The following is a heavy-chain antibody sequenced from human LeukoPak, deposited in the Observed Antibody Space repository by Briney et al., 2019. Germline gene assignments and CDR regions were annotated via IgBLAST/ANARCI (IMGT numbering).Heavy chain of an antibody. D-gene: IGHD2-21*02. CDR1: GFTFSSYG. J-gene: IGHJ4*02. Sequence: TGGSLRLSCAASGFTFSSYGMHWVRQAPGKGLEWVAVISYDGSNKYYADSVKGRFTISRDNSKNTLYLQMNSLRAEDTAVYYCAKTQQPYCGGDCYSIDYWGQGTLVTVSS. CDR3: AKTQQPYCGGDCYSIDY. V-gene: IGHV3-30*18. CDR2: ISYDGSNK.